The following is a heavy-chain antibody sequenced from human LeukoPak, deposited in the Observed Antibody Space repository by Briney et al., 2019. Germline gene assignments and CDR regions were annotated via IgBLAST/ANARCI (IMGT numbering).Heavy chain of an antibody. CDR2: ISYDASNE. CDR3: VRDLGSLTGGLDY. V-gene: IGHV3-30*04. Sequence: GGSLRLSCAASGFTFSSYAMHWVRQAPGKGLEWVVLISYDASNEYYADSVKGRLTISRDNSKNTLYLQMNSLRAEDTAVYYCVRDLGSLTGGLDYWGQGTLVTVSS. CDR1: GFTFSSYA. J-gene: IGHJ4*02. D-gene: IGHD7-27*01.